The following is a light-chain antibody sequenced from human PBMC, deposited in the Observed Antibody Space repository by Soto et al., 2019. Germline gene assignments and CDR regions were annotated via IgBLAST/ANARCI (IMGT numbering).Light chain of an antibody. V-gene: IGLV2-11*01. CDR3: CSNAGSYEV. Sequence: QSALTQPRSVSGSPGQSVTISCTGTSSDVGGYNYFSWYQQHPGKAPKGMIYDVSERPSGVPDRFSGYKSGNTASLTISGLQAEDEADYYCCSNAGSYEVFGGGTKLTVL. CDR2: DVS. CDR1: SSDVGGYNY. J-gene: IGLJ2*01.